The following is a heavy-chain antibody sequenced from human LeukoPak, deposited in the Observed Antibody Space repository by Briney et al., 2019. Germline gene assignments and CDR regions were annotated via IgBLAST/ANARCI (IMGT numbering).Heavy chain of an antibody. CDR1: GGSFSGYY. CDR3: ARVLNYYDSSGYFDY. D-gene: IGHD3-22*01. CDR2: INHSGST. Sequence: SETLSLTCAVYGGSFSGYYWSWIRQPPGKGLEWIGEINHSGSTNYNPSLKSRVTISVDTSKNQFSLKLSSVTAADTAVYYCARVLNYYDSSGYFDYWGQGTLVTVSS. J-gene: IGHJ4*02. V-gene: IGHV4-34*01.